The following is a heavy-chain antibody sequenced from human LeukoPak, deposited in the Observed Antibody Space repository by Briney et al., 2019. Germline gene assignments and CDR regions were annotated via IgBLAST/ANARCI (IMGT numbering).Heavy chain of an antibody. CDR3: ARGTRYYYDSSGYWPNSELDY. Sequence: PGGSPRLSCAASGFTFSSYAMHWVRQAPGKGLEWVAVISYDGSNKYYADSVKGRFTISRDNSKNTLYLQMNSLRAEDTAVYYCARGTRYYYDSSGYWPNSELDYWGQGTLVTVSS. CDR2: ISYDGSNK. D-gene: IGHD3-22*01. CDR1: GFTFSSYA. V-gene: IGHV3-30*04. J-gene: IGHJ4*02.